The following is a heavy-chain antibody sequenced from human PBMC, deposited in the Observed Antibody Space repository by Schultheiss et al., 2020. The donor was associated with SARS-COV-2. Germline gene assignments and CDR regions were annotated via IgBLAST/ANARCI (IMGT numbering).Heavy chain of an antibody. Sequence: SETLSLTCAVYGGSFSGHYWSWIRQPPGKGLEWIGEINHSGSTNYNPSLKSRVTISVDTSKNQFSLKLSSVTAADTAVYYCARSTGGSYAYFDYWGQGTLVTVSS. V-gene: IGHV4-34*01. J-gene: IGHJ4*02. CDR1: GGSFSGHY. D-gene: IGHD1-26*01. CDR2: INHSGST. CDR3: ARSTGGSYAYFDY.